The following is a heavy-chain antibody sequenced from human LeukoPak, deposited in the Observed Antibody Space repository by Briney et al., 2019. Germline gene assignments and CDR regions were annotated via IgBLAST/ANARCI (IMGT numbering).Heavy chain of an antibody. CDR3: AISWNDCSSTSCYRDY. CDR1: GGSFTSGGYS. J-gene: IGHJ4*02. Sequence: PSETLSLTCAVSGGSFTSGGYSWNWIRQPPGKGLEWIGYIYHSGSTNYNPSLKSRVTISVDTSKNQFSLKLSSVTAADTAVYYCAISWNDCSSTSCYRDYWGQGTLVTVSS. D-gene: IGHD2-2*02. CDR2: IYHSGST. V-gene: IGHV4-30-2*01.